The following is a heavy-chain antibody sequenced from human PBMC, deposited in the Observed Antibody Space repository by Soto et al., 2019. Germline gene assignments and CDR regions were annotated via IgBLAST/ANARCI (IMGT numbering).Heavy chain of an antibody. V-gene: IGHV4-34*01. CDR1: GGSFSGYY. J-gene: IGHJ6*03. CDR3: ARGSWDDVSGHYYMDV. CDR2: INHSGST. D-gene: IGHD1-1*01. Sequence: SETLSLTCAVYGGSFSGYYWSWIRQPPGKGLEWIGEINHSGSTNYNPSLKSRVTISVDKSKNQFSLQLSSVTPDDTAVYYCARGSWDDVSGHYYMDVWGKGTTVTVSS.